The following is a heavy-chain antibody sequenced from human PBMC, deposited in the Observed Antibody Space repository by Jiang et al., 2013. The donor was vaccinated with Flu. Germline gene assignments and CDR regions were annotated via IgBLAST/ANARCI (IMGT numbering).Heavy chain of an antibody. J-gene: IGHJ4*02. CDR2: IIPILGIA. V-gene: IGHV1-69*04. CDR1: GGTFSSYA. Sequence: GAEVKKPGSSVKVSCKASGGTFSSYAISWVRQAPGQGLEWMGRIIPILGIANYAQKFQGRVTITADKSTSTAYMELSSLRSEDTAVYYCARGAYSSGWQGYWGQGTLVTVSS. CDR3: ARGAYSSGWQGY. D-gene: IGHD6-19*01.